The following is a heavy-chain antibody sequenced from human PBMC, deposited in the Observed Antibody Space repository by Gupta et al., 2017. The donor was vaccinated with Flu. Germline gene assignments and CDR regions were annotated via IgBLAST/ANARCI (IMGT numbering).Heavy chain of an antibody. CDR2: IYTSGST. V-gene: IGHV4-61*02. J-gene: IGHJ6*02. CDR1: GGSISSGSYY. Sequence: QVQLQESGPGLVKPSQTLSLTCTVSGGSISSGSYYWSWIRQPAGKGLEWIGRIYTSGSTNYNPSLKSRVTISVDTSKNQFSLKLSSVTAADTAVYYCAREEDVFGGYSGYDRGMDVWGQGTTVTVSS. CDR3: AREEDVFGGYSGYDRGMDV. D-gene: IGHD5-12*01.